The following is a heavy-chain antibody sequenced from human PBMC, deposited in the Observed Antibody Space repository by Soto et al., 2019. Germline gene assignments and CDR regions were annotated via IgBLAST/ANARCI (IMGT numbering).Heavy chain of an antibody. Sequence: GASVKVSCKASGYTFTSYGISWVRQAPGQGLEWMGWISAYNGNTNYAQKLQGRVTMTEDTSTNTAYMELSRLRSDDTAVYYCARERQEEQWLPTGGMDVWGQGTTVTVSS. CDR3: ARERQEEQWLPTGGMDV. CDR1: GYTFTSYG. J-gene: IGHJ6*02. D-gene: IGHD6-19*01. V-gene: IGHV1-18*01. CDR2: ISAYNGNT.